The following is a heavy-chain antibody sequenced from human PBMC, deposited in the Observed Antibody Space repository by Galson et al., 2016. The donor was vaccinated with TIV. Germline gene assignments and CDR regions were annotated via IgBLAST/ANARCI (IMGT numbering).Heavy chain of an antibody. D-gene: IGHD5-24*01. CDR3: ARGVDGFRY. CDR1: GYMFTGYH. V-gene: IGHV1-2*06. Sequence: SVKVSCKAPGYMFTGYHLHWVRRAPGQGPEWMGRINPNSGDTDFAQKFQGRVTMTRDTSISTAYIELRRLTFADTAVYFCARGVDGFRYWGQGTLVTVSS. J-gene: IGHJ4*02. CDR2: INPNSGDT.